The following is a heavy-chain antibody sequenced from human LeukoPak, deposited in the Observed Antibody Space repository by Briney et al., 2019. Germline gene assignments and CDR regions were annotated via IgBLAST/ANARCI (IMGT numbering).Heavy chain of an antibody. CDR3: AKGIYEVRGGPWFDP. CDR2: ISYDGSNK. D-gene: IGHD3-10*01. V-gene: IGHV3-30*18. J-gene: IGHJ5*02. Sequence: GGSLRLSCAASGFTFSSYGMHWVRQAPGKGLEWVAVISYDGSNKYYADSVKGRFTISRDNSKNTLYLQMNSLRAEDTAVYYCAKGIYEVRGGPWFDPWGQGTLVTVSS. CDR1: GFTFSSYG.